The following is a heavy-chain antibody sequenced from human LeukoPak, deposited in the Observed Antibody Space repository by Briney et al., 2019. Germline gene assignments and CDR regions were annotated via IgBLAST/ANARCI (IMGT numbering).Heavy chain of an antibody. Sequence: GGSLRLSCAASGFTFSSYWMSWVRQAPGKGLEWVANIKQDGSEEYYVDSVKGRFTISRDNAKNSLYLQMNSLRAEDTAVYYCAGGQWLAPGSAFDIWGQGTMVTVSS. CDR1: GFTFSSYW. J-gene: IGHJ3*02. CDR2: IKQDGSEE. D-gene: IGHD6-19*01. V-gene: IGHV3-7*01. CDR3: AGGQWLAPGSAFDI.